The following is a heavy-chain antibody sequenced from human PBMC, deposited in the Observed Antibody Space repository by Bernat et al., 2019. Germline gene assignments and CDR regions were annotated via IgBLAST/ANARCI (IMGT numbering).Heavy chain of an antibody. CDR1: GFSLSTRGLS. CDR3: AHKLSLRSYYNYGRFDY. Sequence: QITLKESGPTVVKPTQTLTLTCTFSGFSLSTRGLSVGWIPQPPGKALEWLALIYWHHDNRYSPPLKSRLTITQYTSPNQVVLTVTNVDTEDTTTYYCAHKLSLRSYYNYGRFDYWGQGTLVAVSS. CDR2: IYWHHDN. V-gene: IGHV2-5*01. D-gene: IGHD3-10*01. J-gene: IGHJ4*02.